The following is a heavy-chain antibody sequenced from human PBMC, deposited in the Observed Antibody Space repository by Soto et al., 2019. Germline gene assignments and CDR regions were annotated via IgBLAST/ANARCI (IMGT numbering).Heavy chain of an antibody. CDR2: INPHSGGT. J-gene: IGHJ5*02. Sequence: ASVKVSCKASGYTFTAYFIHWVRQAPGQGLEWMGWINPHSGGTNFARRFQGRVTMTWDTSTSTAYMELSSLTSDDTAVYYCARSALVIAIYAPTADWFDPWAQGNRVTVSS. D-gene: IGHD3-9*01. CDR3: ARSALVIAIYAPTADWFDP. V-gene: IGHV1-2*02. CDR1: GYTFTAYF.